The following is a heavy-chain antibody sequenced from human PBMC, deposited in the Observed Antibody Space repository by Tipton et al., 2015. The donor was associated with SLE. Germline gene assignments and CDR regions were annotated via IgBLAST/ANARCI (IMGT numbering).Heavy chain of an antibody. D-gene: IGHD3-22*01. Sequence: SLRLSCAASGFSFSTVGMHWVRQAPGKGLEWVAFIRYDGSNKYYANFVKGRFTVSKDNSKNTLYLLMSSLRPEDTGVYFCAKGPGGYARADCWGQGTLVTVSS. CDR1: GFSFSTVG. CDR2: IRYDGSNK. J-gene: IGHJ4*02. V-gene: IGHV3-30*02. CDR3: AKGPGGYARADC.